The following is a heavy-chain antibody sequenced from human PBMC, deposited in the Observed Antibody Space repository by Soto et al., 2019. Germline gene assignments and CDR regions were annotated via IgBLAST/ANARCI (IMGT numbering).Heavy chain of an antibody. D-gene: IGHD1-26*01. Sequence: PGGSLRLSCAASGFTFSSYSINWVRQAPGKGLEWVSYISSSSSTIYYADSVKGRFTISRDNAKNSLYLQMNSLRDEDTAVYYCARRYRVRGWDYYGMDVWGQGTTVTVSS. J-gene: IGHJ6*02. CDR1: GFTFSSYS. V-gene: IGHV3-48*02. CDR3: ARRYRVRGWDYYGMDV. CDR2: ISSSSSTI.